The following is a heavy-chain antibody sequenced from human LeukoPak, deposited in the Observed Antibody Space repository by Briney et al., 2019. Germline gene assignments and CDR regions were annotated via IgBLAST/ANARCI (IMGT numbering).Heavy chain of an antibody. CDR2: ISSSGSTI. CDR1: GFTFSSYE. V-gene: IGHV3-48*03. CDR3: ARDLLLDY. Sequence: GGSLRLSCAASGFTFSSYEMNWVPEAPRKGLEWVSYISSSGSTIYYADSVKGRFTISRDNAKNSLYPQMNSLRAEDTAVYYGARDLLLDYWGQGTLVTVSS. J-gene: IGHJ4*02.